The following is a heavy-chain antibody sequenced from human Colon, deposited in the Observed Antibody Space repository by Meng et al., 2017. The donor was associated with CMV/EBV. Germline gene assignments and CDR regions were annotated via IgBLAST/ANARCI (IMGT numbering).Heavy chain of an antibody. CDR1: GGSPRSYY. D-gene: IGHD5-18*01. CDR2: IYPSGFP. J-gene: IGHJ4*02. V-gene: IGHV4-4*07. CDR3: ARAQYTYVYWIFDY. Sequence: QLVASGPVLVQPSETLSLSLTLSGGSPRSYYWSWIRQPAAKGLELIGRIYPSGFPKYKPSLESRVTMSADTSKNQISLKLTSVSAAGTAVYYCARAQYTYVYWIFDYRGQGTLVTVSS.